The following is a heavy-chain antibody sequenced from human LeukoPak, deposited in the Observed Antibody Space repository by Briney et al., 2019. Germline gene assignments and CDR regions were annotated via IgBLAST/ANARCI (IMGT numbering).Heavy chain of an antibody. D-gene: IGHD3-22*01. CDR2: INAGNGNT. CDR3: ARGDGYVSRYGMDV. V-gene: IGHV1-3*01. J-gene: IGHJ6*02. Sequence: ASVKVSCKASGYTFTSYAMRWVRQAPGQRLEWMGWINAGNGNTKYSQKFQGRVTITRDTSASTAYMELSSLRSEDTAVYYCARGDGYVSRYGMDVWGQGTTVTVSS. CDR1: GYTFTSYA.